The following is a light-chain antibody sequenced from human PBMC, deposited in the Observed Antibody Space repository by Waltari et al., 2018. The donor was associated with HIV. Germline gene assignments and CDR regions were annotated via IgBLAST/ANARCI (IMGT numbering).Light chain of an antibody. V-gene: IGLV2-14*01. CDR1: SIDAGMYAL. CDR3: SSYTGSGTLV. J-gene: IGLJ3*02. CDR2: GVS. Sequence: QSALTQPASVSRSPRRSTTLSCPGTSIDAGMYALVSRYRQQPGKAPQHPMYGVSNRAPGISYRFFGFKSARQTAVLTISGLQAEDEGDYYCSSYTGSGTLVFGGGTKLTVL.